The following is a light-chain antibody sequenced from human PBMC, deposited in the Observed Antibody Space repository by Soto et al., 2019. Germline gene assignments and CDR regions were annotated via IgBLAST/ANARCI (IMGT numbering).Light chain of an antibody. J-gene: IGLJ1*01. CDR3: SSYAGNNNYV. CDR1: SSDIGDYIY. V-gene: IGLV2-8*01. CDR2: EVT. Sequence: QSVLTQPPSASGSPGQSVTFSCTGTSSDIGDYIYVSWYQQHPGKAPKPMIYEVTKRPSGVPDRFSGSKSGNTASLTVSGLQADDEADYYCSSYAGNNNYVFGTGTKVTVL.